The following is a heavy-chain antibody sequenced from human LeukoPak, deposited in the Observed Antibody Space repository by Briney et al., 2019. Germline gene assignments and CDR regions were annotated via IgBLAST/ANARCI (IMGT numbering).Heavy chain of an antibody. V-gene: IGHV1-8*01. D-gene: IGHD3-3*01. CDR1: GYTFTNYD. CDR2: MKPNSGNT. J-gene: IGHJ4*02. Sequence: GASVNVSCKASGYTFTNYDINWVRQATGQGLEWMGYMKPNSGNTGYAQKFQGRVTITTDESTSTAYMELSSLRSEDTAVYYCARGARTIFGVVITHFDYWGQGTLVTVSS. CDR3: ARGARTIFGVVITHFDY.